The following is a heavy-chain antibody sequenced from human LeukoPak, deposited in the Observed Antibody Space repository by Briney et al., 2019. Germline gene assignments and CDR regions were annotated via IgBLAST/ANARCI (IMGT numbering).Heavy chain of an antibody. CDR3: ARVSTMIVNYFDY. D-gene: IGHD3-22*01. Sequence: ASVKVSCKASGYTFTGYYMHWVRQAPGQGLEWMGWINPNSGGTNYAQKFQGRVTMTRDTSISTAYMELSRLRSDDTAVYYCARVSTMIVNYFDYWGQGTLVTVSS. CDR1: GYTFTGYY. J-gene: IGHJ4*02. CDR2: INPNSGGT. V-gene: IGHV1-2*02.